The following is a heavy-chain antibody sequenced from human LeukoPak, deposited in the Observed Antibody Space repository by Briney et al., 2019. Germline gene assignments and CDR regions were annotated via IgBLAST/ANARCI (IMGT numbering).Heavy chain of an antibody. V-gene: IGHV3-7*01. CDR3: ARAPDYYYDSSGYLVY. CDR2: IKQDGSEK. Sequence: GGSLRLSCAASGFTFSSYWMNWDRQAPGKGLEGVANIKQDGSEKYYVDSVKGRFTISRDNAKNSLYLQMNSLRAEDTAVYYCARAPDYYYDSSGYLVYWGQGTLVTVSS. J-gene: IGHJ4*02. CDR1: GFTFSSYW. D-gene: IGHD3-22*01.